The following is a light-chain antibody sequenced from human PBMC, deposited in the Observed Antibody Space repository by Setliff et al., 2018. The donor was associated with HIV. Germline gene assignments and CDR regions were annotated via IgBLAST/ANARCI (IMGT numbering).Light chain of an antibody. Sequence: QSALAQPASVSGSPGQSITISCTGTSSDVGGYNYVSWYQQHPGKAPKFMIYDVSKRPSGVSNRFSGSKSGNTASLTISGLQAEDKADYYCSSYTSSSTYVFGTGTKVTVL. CDR1: SSDVGGYNY. J-gene: IGLJ1*01. CDR3: SSYTSSSTYV. CDR2: DVS. V-gene: IGLV2-14*01.